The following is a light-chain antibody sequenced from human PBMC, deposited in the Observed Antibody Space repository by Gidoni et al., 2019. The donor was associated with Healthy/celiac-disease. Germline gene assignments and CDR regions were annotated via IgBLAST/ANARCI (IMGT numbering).Light chain of an antibody. V-gene: IGKV3-20*01. CDR2: GAS. CDR3: QQYGSSPYT. CDR1: QSVSSSY. J-gene: IGKJ2*01. Sequence: IVLTQSPGTLSLSPGERATLSCRASQSVSSSYVAWYQQKPGQAPRLLIYGASSRATGIPDRFSGSGSGTDFTLTISRLEPEDFAVYYWQQYGSSPYTFGQGTKLEIK.